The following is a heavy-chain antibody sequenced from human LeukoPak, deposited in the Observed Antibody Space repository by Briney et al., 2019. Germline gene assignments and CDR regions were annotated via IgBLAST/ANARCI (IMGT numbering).Heavy chain of an antibody. D-gene: IGHD1-26*01. Sequence: SETLSLTCAVYGGSFSGYYWSWFRQPPGKGLEGIGEINHSGSTNYNPSLKSRVTISVDTSKNQFSLKLSSVTAADTAVYYCARGSGSYYFWGQGTLVTVSS. CDR2: INHSGST. CDR1: GGSFSGYY. J-gene: IGHJ4*02. V-gene: IGHV4-34*01. CDR3: ARGSGSYYF.